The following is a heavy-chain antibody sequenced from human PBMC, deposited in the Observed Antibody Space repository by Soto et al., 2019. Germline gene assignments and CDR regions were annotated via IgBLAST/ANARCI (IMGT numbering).Heavy chain of an antibody. CDR3: AITYYYDSSGYYYGGGYYYYGMDV. D-gene: IGHD3-22*01. CDR1: GGSISSSSYY. J-gene: IGHJ6*02. Sequence: SETLSLTCTVSGGSISSSSYYWGWIRQPPGKGLEWIGSIYYSGSTYYNPSLKSRVTISVDTSKNQFSLKLSSVTAADTAVYYCAITYYYDSSGYYYGGGYYYYGMDVWGQGTTVT. V-gene: IGHV4-39*01. CDR2: IYYSGST.